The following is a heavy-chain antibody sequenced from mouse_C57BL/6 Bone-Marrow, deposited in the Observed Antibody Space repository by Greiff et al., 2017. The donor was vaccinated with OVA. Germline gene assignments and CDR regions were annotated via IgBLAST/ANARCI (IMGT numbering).Heavy chain of an antibody. CDR1: GFTFSSYG. J-gene: IGHJ2*01. V-gene: IGHV5-6*01. Sequence: EVQGVESGGDLVKPGGSLKLSCAASGFTFSSYGMSWVRQTPDKRLEWVATISSGGSYTYYPDSVKGRFTISRDNAKNTLYLQMSSLKSEDTAMYYCARRRGGDYFDYWCQGTTLTVSS. CDR2: ISSGGSYT. CDR3: ARRRGGDYFDY.